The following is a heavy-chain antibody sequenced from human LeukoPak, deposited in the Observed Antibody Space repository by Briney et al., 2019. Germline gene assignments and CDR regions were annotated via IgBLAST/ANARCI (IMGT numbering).Heavy chain of an antibody. Sequence: GGSLRLSCAASGITFNSYEMNWVRLAPGKGPEWVSYISGSGSIKYYADSVKGRFTISRDNAKNSLYLQMNSLRAEDTAVYYCATQGRQLAYYMDVWGKGTTVTVSS. D-gene: IGHD6-13*01. CDR2: ISGSGSIK. J-gene: IGHJ6*03. CDR1: GITFNSYE. V-gene: IGHV3-48*03. CDR3: ATQGRQLAYYMDV.